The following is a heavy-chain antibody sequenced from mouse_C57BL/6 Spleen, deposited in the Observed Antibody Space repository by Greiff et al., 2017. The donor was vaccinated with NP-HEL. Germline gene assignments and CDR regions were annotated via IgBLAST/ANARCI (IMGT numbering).Heavy chain of an antibody. CDR2: INYDGSST. CDR3: ARWGDYDGSWFAY. Sequence: EVMLVESEGGLVQPGSSMKLSCTASGFTFSDYYMAWVRQVPEKGLEWVANINYDGSSTYYLDSLKSRFIISRDNAKNILYLQMSSLKSEDTATYYCARWGDYDGSWFAYWGQGTLVTVSA. J-gene: IGHJ3*01. CDR1: GFTFSDYY. V-gene: IGHV5-16*01. D-gene: IGHD2-4*01.